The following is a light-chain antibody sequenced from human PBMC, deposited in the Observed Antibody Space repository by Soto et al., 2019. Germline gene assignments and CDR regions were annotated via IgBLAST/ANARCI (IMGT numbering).Light chain of an antibody. CDR1: QSLIHSDGNTY. V-gene: IGKV2-30*02. J-gene: IGKJ1*01. CDR2: EVS. CDR3: MQGTHWPWT. Sequence: DVVMTQSPLSLPVTLGQPASISCRSSQSLIHSDGNTYLNWFQQRPGQSPRRLIYEVSDRDSGVPDSITGSGSGTDFTLKISRVEAEDVGVYYCMQGTHWPWTFGQGTEVEI.